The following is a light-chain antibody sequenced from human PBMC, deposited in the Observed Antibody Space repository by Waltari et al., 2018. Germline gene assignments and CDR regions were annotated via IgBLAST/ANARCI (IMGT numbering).Light chain of an antibody. CDR3: QQRSYWPPLT. CDR1: ESVGIY. CDR2: DTS. V-gene: IGKV3-11*01. Sequence: EIVLTQSPATLSLSPGDRATLSCRASESVGIYLTWYQQQVGQAPRHLIYDTSNRATCIQARFSGSWSVTDFTLTISSLEPEDFAVYDCQQRSYWPPLTFGGGTKVEIK. J-gene: IGKJ4*01.